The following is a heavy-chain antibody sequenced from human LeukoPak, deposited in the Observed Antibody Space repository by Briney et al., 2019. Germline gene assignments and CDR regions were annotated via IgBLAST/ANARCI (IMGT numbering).Heavy chain of an antibody. J-gene: IGHJ6*03. CDR3: ARGFWSGGHYMDV. V-gene: IGHV3-30*01. D-gene: IGHD3-3*01. CDR2: ISYDGSNE. Sequence: GRSLRLSCAASGFTFSSYHMPWVRQAPGKGLEGVAIISYDGSNEYYADSVKGRFTISRDKSKNTVSLQMNSLRTEDSAVYYCARGFWSGGHYMDVWGRGTTVAVSS. CDR1: GFTFSSYH.